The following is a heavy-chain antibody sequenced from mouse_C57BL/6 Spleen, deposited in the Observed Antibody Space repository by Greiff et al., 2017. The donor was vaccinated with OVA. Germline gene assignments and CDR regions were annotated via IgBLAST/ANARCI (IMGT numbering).Heavy chain of an antibody. CDR3: APYDSYAMDY. CDR2: IHPNSGST. J-gene: IGHJ4*01. CDR1: GYTFTSYW. V-gene: IGHV1-64*01. Sequence: VQLPQPGAELVQPGASVTLSFNASGYTFTSYWMHWVKQRPGQGLEWIGMIHPNSGSTNYNEKFKSKATLTVANSSSTADMQLSSLTSEDAAVYYCAPYDSYAMDYWGQGTSVTVSS. D-gene: IGHD2-10*02.